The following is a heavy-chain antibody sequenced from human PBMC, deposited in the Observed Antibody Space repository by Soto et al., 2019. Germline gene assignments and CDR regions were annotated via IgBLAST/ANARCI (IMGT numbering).Heavy chain of an antibody. CDR1: GGTFSSYA. J-gene: IGHJ4*02. Sequence: SVKVSCKASGGTFSSYAISWVRQAPGQGLEWMGGIIPIFGTANYAQKFQGRVTMTRDTSISTAYMELSRLRSDDTAVYYCARVYGSSGDFDYWGQGTLVTVSS. CDR3: ARVYGSSGDFDY. D-gene: IGHD6-6*01. CDR2: IIPIFGTA. V-gene: IGHV1-69*05.